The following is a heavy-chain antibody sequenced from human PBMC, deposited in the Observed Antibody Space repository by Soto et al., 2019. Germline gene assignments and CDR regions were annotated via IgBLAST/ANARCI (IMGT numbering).Heavy chain of an antibody. CDR2: IYWDDDK. CDR1: GFSLSTSGVG. J-gene: IGHJ5*02. V-gene: IGHV2-5*02. Sequence: QITLKESGPTLVKPTQTLTLTCTFSGFSLSTSGVGVGWIRQPPGKALEWLALIYWDDDKHYSPSLKSRLTXXXXXXXXXXXXXXXXXXXXXXXXXXXXXXXXXXXXXXXXXXXXDPWGQGTLVTVSS. CDR3: XXXXXXXXXXXXXXXXXDP.